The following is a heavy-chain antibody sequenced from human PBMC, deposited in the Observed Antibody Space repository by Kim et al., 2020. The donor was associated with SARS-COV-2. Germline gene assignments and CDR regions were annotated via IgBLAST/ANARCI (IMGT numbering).Heavy chain of an antibody. V-gene: IGHV2-5*01. CDR1: GFSLSTSGVG. CDR3: AHLATYYGILTGSKAVSWLDP. Sequence: SGPTLVKPTQTLTLTCTFSGFSLSTSGVGVGWIRQPPGKALEWLALIYWDDKRYSPSLKSRLTITKDTSKNQVVLTMTNMDPVDTATYYCAHLATYYGILTGSKAVSWLDPWGQGTLVSVSS. CDR2: IYWDDK. D-gene: IGHD3-9*01. J-gene: IGHJ5*02.